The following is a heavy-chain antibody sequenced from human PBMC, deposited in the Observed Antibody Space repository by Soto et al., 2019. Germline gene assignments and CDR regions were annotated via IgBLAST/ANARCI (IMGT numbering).Heavy chain of an antibody. CDR2: ISGSGGST. Sequence: EVQLLESGGGLVQPGGSLRLSCAASGFTFSSYAMSWVRQAPGKGLEWVSAISGSGGSTYYADSVKGRFTISRDNSKNTLYLQRNSLKAEDTAVYYCATQPGITGAKSWFDPWGQGTLVTVSS. V-gene: IGHV3-23*01. J-gene: IGHJ5*02. CDR3: ATQPGITGAKSWFDP. D-gene: IGHD1-7*01. CDR1: GFTFSSYA.